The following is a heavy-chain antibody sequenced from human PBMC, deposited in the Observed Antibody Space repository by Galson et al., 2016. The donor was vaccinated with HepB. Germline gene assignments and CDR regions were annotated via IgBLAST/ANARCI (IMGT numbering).Heavy chain of an antibody. J-gene: IGHJ3*02. CDR3: AKCLQWLVLGDAFDI. D-gene: IGHD6-19*01. CDR1: GFPFRNFF. V-gene: IGHV3-30*18. CDR2: LSYDESNE. Sequence: SGFPFRNFFMHWVRQAPGKGLEWVAVLSYDESNEYYADSVRGRFTISRDNSKNTLYLQMNSLRAEDTAVYYCAKCLQWLVLGDAFDIWGQGTMVTVSS.